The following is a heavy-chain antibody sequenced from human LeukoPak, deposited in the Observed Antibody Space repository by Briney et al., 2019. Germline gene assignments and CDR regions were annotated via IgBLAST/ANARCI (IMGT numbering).Heavy chain of an antibody. CDR3: AHRRSLWSGYLLFDY. J-gene: IGHJ4*02. Sequence: SGPTLVKPTQTLTLTCTCSGFLLSTSGVGVGWIRQPPGKALEWLALIYWNDDKRYTPSLKSRLTLPQDTSKNQVVLKMTHMDPVDTAAYFCAHRRSLWSGYLLFDYWGQGTLVTVSS. CDR1: GFLLSTSGVG. CDR2: IYWNDDK. V-gene: IGHV2-5*01. D-gene: IGHD3-3*01.